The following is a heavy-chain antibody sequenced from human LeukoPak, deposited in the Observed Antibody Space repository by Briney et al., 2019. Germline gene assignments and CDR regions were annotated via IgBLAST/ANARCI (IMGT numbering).Heavy chain of an antibody. CDR3: ARDRGWYHADS. Sequence: GSLRLSCAASGFTFSSSWMGWARQAPGKGLEWVANIKEDGSWKHYAVSVQGRFTISRDNAKNSLYLQMNSLRAEDTTVYYCARDRGWYHADSWGQGTLVTVSS. V-gene: IGHV3-7*01. D-gene: IGHD6-19*01. CDR1: GFTFSSSW. J-gene: IGHJ4*02. CDR2: IKEDGSWK.